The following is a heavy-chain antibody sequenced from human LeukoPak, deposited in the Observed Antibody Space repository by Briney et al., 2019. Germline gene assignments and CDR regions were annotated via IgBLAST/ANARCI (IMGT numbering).Heavy chain of an antibody. CDR3: AKDIGYCSGGSCYGDLGYYYGMDV. J-gene: IGHJ6*02. D-gene: IGHD2-15*01. Sequence: PGGSLRLSCAASGFTFDDYAMHWVRQAPGKGLEWVSLISGDGGSTYYADSVKGRFTISRDNSKSSLYLQMNSLRTEDTALYYCAKDIGYCSGGSCYGDLGYYYGMDVWGQGTTVTVSS. CDR2: ISGDGGST. CDR1: GFTFDDYA. V-gene: IGHV3-43*02.